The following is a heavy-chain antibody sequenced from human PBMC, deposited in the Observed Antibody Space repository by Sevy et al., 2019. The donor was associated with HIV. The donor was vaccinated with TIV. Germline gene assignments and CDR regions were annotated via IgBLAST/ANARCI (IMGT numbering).Heavy chain of an antibody. V-gene: IGHV1-46*01. Sequence: ASVKVSCKAFGYTFTNYYMHWVRQAPGQGLEWMGVINPSGGSTNYAQKFQGTLTMTRDTSTSTVYMELSSLRSEDTAVYYCGRVYHYDYSGPGYWGQGTLVTVSS. CDR3: GRVYHYDYSGPGY. J-gene: IGHJ4*02. D-gene: IGHD3-22*01. CDR2: INPSGGST. CDR1: GYTFTNYY.